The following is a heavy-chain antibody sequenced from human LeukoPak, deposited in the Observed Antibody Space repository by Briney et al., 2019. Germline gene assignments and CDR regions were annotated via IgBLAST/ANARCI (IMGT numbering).Heavy chain of an antibody. D-gene: IGHD5-18*01. J-gene: IGHJ5*02. V-gene: IGHV7-4-1*02. Sequence: ASVKVSCKASGYTFTSYDINWVRQATGQGLEWMGWINTNTGNPTYAQGFTGRFVFSLDTSVSTAYLQISSLKAEDTAVYYCARDLSLGYSYGYYDWFDPWGQGTLVTVSS. CDR2: INTNTGNP. CDR3: ARDLSLGYSYGYYDWFDP. CDR1: GYTFTSYD.